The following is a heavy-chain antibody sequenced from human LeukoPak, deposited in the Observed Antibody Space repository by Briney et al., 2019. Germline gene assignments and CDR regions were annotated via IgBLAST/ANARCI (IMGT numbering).Heavy chain of an antibody. J-gene: IGHJ4*02. Sequence: GGSLRLSCAASGFTFGPYTMNWVRQAPGKGLEWVANIKQDGSEKYYVDSVKGRFTISRDNAKNSLYLQMNSLRAEDTAVYYCARVSGLERGFDYWGQGTLVTVSS. CDR2: IKQDGSEK. CDR1: GFTFGPYT. V-gene: IGHV3-7*01. D-gene: IGHD1-1*01. CDR3: ARVSGLERGFDY.